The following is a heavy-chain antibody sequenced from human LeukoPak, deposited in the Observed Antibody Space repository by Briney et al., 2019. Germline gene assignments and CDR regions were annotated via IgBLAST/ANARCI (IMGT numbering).Heavy chain of an antibody. J-gene: IGHJ4*02. CDR3: ARDRGSSWYHY. V-gene: IGHV4-39*07. D-gene: IGHD6-13*01. CDR1: GGSISSYY. Sequence: SETLSLTCTVSGGSISSYYWGWIRQPPGKGLEWIGSIYYSGSTYYNPSLKSRVTISVDTSKNQFSLKLSSVTAADTAVYYCARDRGSSWYHYWGQGTLVTVSS. CDR2: IYYSGST.